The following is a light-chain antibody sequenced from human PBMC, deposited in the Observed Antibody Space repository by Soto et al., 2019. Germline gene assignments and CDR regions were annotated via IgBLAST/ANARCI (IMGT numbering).Light chain of an antibody. Sequence: QSALTQPASVSGSPGSWITISCTGTSSDVGDYDYVSWYQQYPGKVPKLMLYDVTNRPSGISNRFSGSKSGNTASLTISGLPAWDEAHYYCSSYSSSSTHVVFGGGTKLTVL. J-gene: IGLJ3*02. CDR3: SSYSSSSTHVV. V-gene: IGLV2-14*03. CDR1: SSDVGDYDY. CDR2: DVT.